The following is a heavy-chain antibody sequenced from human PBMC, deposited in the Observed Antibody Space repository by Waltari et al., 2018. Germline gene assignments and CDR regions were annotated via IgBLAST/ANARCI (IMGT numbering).Heavy chain of an antibody. Sequence: QVQAEQSGSEVKRPGASVRVSCTIPGYTLAGLSIDWVRQVPAKGLEWMGRLDREDGETTYAQHFQGRITVTEDTSTNTAYMGLRTLVSDDTAVYFCHLTGRNIVLAGGSPSFYSYMDVWGRGTTVSVS. J-gene: IGHJ6*03. CDR3: HLTGRNIVLAGGSPSFYSYMDV. CDR1: GYTLAGLS. CDR2: LDREDGET. V-gene: IGHV1-24*01. D-gene: IGHD2-15*01.